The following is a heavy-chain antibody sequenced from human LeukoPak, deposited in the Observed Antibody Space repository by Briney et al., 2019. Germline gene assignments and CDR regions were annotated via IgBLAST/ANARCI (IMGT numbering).Heavy chain of an antibody. V-gene: IGHV4-59*01. J-gene: IGHJ4*02. CDR2: IFHSGST. CDR3: VGRAARYFDY. D-gene: IGHD2-15*01. CDR1: GDSIGGYY. Sequence: SETLSLTCIVSGDSIGGYYWSWIRQPPGKGLEWIGYIFHSGSTNYNASLKSRVAISVDTSKNQFSLSLNSVTAADTAVYYCVGRAARYFDYWGQGILVTVSS.